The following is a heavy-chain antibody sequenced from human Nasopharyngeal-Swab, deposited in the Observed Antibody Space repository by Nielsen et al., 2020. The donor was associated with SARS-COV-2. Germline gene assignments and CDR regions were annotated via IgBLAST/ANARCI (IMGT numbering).Heavy chain of an antibody. V-gene: IGHV4-59*12. D-gene: IGHD1-26*01. J-gene: IGHJ4*02. Sequence: SETLSLTCTVSGDSMTSSWWTWIRQSPGKGLEWIGYFYYSGITNYNPSLKSRVTILIDTSKNQFSLKLNSVTAADTAVYYCAREVVGGLVDSWGQGTLVTVSS. CDR3: AREVVGGLVDS. CDR1: GDSMTSSW. CDR2: FYYSGIT.